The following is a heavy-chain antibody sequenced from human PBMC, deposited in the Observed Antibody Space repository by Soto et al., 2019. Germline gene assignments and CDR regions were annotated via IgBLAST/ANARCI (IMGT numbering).Heavy chain of an antibody. Sequence: GESLKISGQGSGYSFATYWIGWVRQRPGKGLEWMGIVYPHDSDTKYSPSFEGQVTFSVDKSISTAYLQWSSLRASDTAMYYCARQGGLYCSGGNCFLDHWGQGTLVTVSS. V-gene: IGHV5-51*01. J-gene: IGHJ5*02. CDR2: VYPHDSDT. D-gene: IGHD2-15*01. CDR1: GYSFATYW. CDR3: ARQGGLYCSGGNCFLDH.